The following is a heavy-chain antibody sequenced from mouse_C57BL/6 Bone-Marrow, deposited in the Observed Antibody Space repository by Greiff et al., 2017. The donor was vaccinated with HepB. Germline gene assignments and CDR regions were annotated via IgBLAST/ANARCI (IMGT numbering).Heavy chain of an antibody. CDR3: ARQGDYYGSSYVNWFAY. Sequence: EVKLVESGGGLVQPGGSLKLSCAASGFTFSDYYMYWVRQTPEKRLEWVAYISNGGGSTYYPDTVKGRFTISRDNAKNTLYLQMSRRKSEDTAMYYCARQGDYYGSSYVNWFAYWGQGTLVTVSA. D-gene: IGHD1-1*01. V-gene: IGHV5-12*01. CDR1: GFTFSDYY. J-gene: IGHJ3*01. CDR2: ISNGGGST.